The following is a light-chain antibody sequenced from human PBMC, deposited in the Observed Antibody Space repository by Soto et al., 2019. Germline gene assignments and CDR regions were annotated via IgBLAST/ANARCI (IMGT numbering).Light chain of an antibody. V-gene: IGKV3D-7*01. CDR2: GAS. J-gene: IGKJ4*01. CDR1: QSFSSSY. Sequence: EIVMTQSPATLSLSPGERATLSCRASQSFSSSYLSWYQQKPGQAPRLLIYGASTRATGVPARFSGSGSGTDFTLTISSLQPEDFAVYYCEQDYSVPKTFGGGTKVDIK. CDR3: EQDYSVPKT.